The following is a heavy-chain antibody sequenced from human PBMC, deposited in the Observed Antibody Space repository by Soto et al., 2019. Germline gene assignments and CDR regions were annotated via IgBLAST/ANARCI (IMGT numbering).Heavy chain of an antibody. Sequence: QVQLQESGPGLVKPSQTLSLTCTVSGVSMSSGGYYWTWIRQHPGKGLEWIGYTYYSGSTYYNPSLKSRLTISGDTSKNQFSLRLSSVTAADTAGYYCAREEAGAFDLWGQGRMVTVSS. CDR2: TYYSGST. CDR1: GVSMSSGGYY. D-gene: IGHD3-10*01. CDR3: AREEAGAFDL. V-gene: IGHV4-31*03. J-gene: IGHJ3*01.